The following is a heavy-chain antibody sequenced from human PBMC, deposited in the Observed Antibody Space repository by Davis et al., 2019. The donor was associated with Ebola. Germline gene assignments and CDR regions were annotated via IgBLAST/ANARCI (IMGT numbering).Heavy chain of an antibody. CDR3: ARDRSSSSSFDY. D-gene: IGHD6-6*01. J-gene: IGHJ4*02. V-gene: IGHV3-7*01. CDR2: MKQDGSEK. CDR1: GFTFSSYW. Sequence: GESLKISCAASGFTFSSYWMSWVRQAPGKGLEWVANMKQDGSEKYYVDSVKGRFTISRDNAKNSLYLQMNSLRAEDTAVYYCARDRSSSSSFDYWGQGTLVTVSS.